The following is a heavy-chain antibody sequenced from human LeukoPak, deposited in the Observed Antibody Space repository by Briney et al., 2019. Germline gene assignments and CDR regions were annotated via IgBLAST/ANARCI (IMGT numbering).Heavy chain of an antibody. CDR2: ISSSGSTK. V-gene: IGHV3-48*02. CDR3: ALYFYDSSGYPSFDY. Sequence: QPGGSLRLSCEVSGLTFSRHAMNWVRQAPGKGLEWVSYISSSGSTKYYTDSVRGRFTISRDNAKNSLYLEVNSLRDEDTALYYCALYFYDSSGYPSFDYWGQGTLVTVSS. J-gene: IGHJ4*02. CDR1: GLTFSRHA. D-gene: IGHD3-22*01.